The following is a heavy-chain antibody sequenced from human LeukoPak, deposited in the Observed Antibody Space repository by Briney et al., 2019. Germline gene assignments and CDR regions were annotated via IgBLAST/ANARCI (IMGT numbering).Heavy chain of an antibody. CDR3: ARGGSGSYYKYFQH. CDR1: GYTFTGYY. D-gene: IGHD3-10*01. J-gene: IGHJ1*01. CDR2: INPNSGGT. Sequence: ASVKVSCKASGYTFTGYYMHWLRQAPGQGLEWMGRINPNSGGTNYAQKFQGRVTMTRDTSISTAYMELSRLRSDDTAVYYCARGGSGSYYKYFQHWGQGTLVTVSS. V-gene: IGHV1-2*06.